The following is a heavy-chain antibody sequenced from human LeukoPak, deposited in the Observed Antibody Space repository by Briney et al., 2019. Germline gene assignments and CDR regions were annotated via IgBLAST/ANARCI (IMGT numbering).Heavy chain of an antibody. D-gene: IGHD3-9*01. CDR1: GGPFSGYY. CDR3: ARHYNYDILTGYYSPYYFEY. V-gene: IGHV4-34*01. CDR2: INHSGST. J-gene: IGHJ4*02. Sequence: PSETLPLTCAVYGGPFSGYYWSWIRQPPGKGLEWIGEINHSGSTNYNPSLKSRDTISVDTSKNQFSLKLSSVTAADTAVYYCARHYNYDILTGYYSPYYFEYWGQGTLVTVSS.